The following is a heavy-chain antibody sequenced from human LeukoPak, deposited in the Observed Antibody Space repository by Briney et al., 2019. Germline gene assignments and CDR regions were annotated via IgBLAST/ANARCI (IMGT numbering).Heavy chain of an antibody. V-gene: IGHV3-21*06. CDR3: VRERFHGSGAPKFDF. Sequence: GGSLRLSCAASGFTFSNYEMNWVRQTPRKGLEWVSCISGSGSYIYYADSVKGRFTISRDNAKNSLHLQVNSLRAEDTAVYYCVRERFHGSGAPKFDFWGQGTLVTVSS. CDR2: ISGSGSYI. J-gene: IGHJ4*02. CDR1: GFTFSNYE. D-gene: IGHD3-10*01.